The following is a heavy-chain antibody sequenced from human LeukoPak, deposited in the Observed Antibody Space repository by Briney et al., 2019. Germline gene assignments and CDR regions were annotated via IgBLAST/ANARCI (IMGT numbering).Heavy chain of an antibody. V-gene: IGHV3-30-3*01. CDR3: AIIVGATHDAFDI. Sequence: GGSLRLSCAASGFTFSSYAMHWVRQAPGKGLEWVAVISYDGSNKYYADSVKGRFTISRDNSKNTLYLQMNSLRAEDTAVYYCAIIVGATHDAFDIWGQGTMVTVSS. J-gene: IGHJ3*02. CDR2: ISYDGSNK. CDR1: GFTFSSYA. D-gene: IGHD1-26*01.